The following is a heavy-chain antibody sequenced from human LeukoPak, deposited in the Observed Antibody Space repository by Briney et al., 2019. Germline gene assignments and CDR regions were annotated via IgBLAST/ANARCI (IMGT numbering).Heavy chain of an antibody. CDR1: GGTFSSYA. CDR3: ATGGDPYDYVWGSYRRDLDY. D-gene: IGHD3-16*02. Sequence: ASVKVSCKASGGTFSSYAISWVRQAPGKGLEWMGGFDPEDGETIYAQKFQGRVTMTEDTSTDTAYMELSSLRSEDTAVYYCATGGDPYDYVWGSYRRDLDYWGQGTLVTVSS. V-gene: IGHV1-24*01. CDR2: FDPEDGET. J-gene: IGHJ4*02.